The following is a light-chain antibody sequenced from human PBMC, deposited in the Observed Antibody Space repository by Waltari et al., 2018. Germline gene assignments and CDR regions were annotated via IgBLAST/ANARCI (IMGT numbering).Light chain of an antibody. V-gene: IGKV3-20*01. CDR1: QSLTKRY. CDR2: GAS. J-gene: IGKJ2*01. CDR3: QQYGSSVLYT. Sequence: VLTQSPGTLSLSPGERATLSCRASQSLTKRYLAWYQQKPGQDPRLLIYGASTRAAGIPHRFSGSGSATEFSLIIIRLEPEDFAVYYCQQYGSSVLYTFGQGTKLEIK.